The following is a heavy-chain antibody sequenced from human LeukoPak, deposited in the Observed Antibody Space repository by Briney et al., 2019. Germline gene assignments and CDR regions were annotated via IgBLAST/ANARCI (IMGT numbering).Heavy chain of an antibody. CDR1: GFTFRNNA. CDR2: ILGDGINK. CDR3: ARGAPADPTYYYVSSDYRVDS. V-gene: IGHV3-30*01. D-gene: IGHD3-22*01. J-gene: IGHJ4*02. Sequence: GGSLRLSCAASGFTFRNNALHWVRQAPGKGLEWMGIILGDGINKYYADSVKGRFTISRDNSENTVYLQMTSLRDEDTAMYFCARGAPADPTYYYVSSDYRVDSWGQGTLVTVSS.